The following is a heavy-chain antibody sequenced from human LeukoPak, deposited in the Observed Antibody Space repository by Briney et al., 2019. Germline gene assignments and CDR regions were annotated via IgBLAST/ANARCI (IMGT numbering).Heavy chain of an antibody. J-gene: IGHJ4*02. V-gene: IGHV4-39*01. Sequence: PSETQSLTCTVSGGSISSSSYYWGWIRQPPGKGLEWIGSIYYSGSTYYNPSLKSRVTISVDTSKNQFSLKLSSVTAADTAVYYCASLYCSGGSCYSPWDYWGQGTLVTVSS. CDR2: IYYSGST. D-gene: IGHD2-15*01. CDR1: GGSISSSSYY. CDR3: ASLYCSGGSCYSPWDY.